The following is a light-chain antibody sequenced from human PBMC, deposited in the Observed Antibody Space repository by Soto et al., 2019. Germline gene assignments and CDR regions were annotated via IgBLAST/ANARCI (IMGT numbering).Light chain of an antibody. Sequence: DIQMTQSPSTLSASVGDRVTITCRASQSISTSLAWYQQKPGKAPKFLIYDASSLESGVPSRFSGSGSGTEFTLTISSLQPDDFASYYCQQYNSEYTFGQGTKLEIK. CDR3: QQYNSEYT. CDR2: DAS. CDR1: QSISTS. J-gene: IGKJ2*01. V-gene: IGKV1-5*01.